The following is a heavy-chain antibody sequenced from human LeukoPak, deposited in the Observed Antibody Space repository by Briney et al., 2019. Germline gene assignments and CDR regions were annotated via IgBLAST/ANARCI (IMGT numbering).Heavy chain of an antibody. D-gene: IGHD6-19*01. CDR2: INHSGST. J-gene: IGHJ4*02. V-gene: IGHV4-34*01. CDR3: ASVAVAFDY. Sequence: KPSETLSLTCAVYGESFSGYYWSWIRQPPGKGLEWIGEINHSGSTNYNPSLKSRVTISVDTSKNEFSLKLSSVTAADTAVYYCASVAVAFDYWGQGTLVTVSS. CDR1: GESFSGYY.